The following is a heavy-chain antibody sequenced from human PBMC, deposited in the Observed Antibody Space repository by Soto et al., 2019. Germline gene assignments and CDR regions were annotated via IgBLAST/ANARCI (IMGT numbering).Heavy chain of an antibody. CDR2: ISGSGGST. CDR3: ANIVGTSAYYYFDY. V-gene: IGHV3-23*01. Sequence: GGSLRLSSAASGFTFRSYAMSWVRQAPGKGLEWVSAISGSGGSTYYADSVKGRFTISRDNSKNTLYLQMNSLRAEDTAVYYCANIVGTSAYYYFDYWGQGTLVTVSS. D-gene: IGHD2-15*01. CDR1: GFTFRSYA. J-gene: IGHJ4*02.